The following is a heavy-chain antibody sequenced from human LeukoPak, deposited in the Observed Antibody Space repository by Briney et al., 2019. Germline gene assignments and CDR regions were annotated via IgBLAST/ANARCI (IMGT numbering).Heavy chain of an antibody. J-gene: IGHJ4*02. CDR2: IIHTGST. CDR1: GGSFSGHY. CDR3: ESGQVAPRLRAEY. Sequence: SETLSLTCAVYGGSFSGHYWSWIRQPPGKGLEWIGEIIHTGSTKYNPSLESRVTMSLDASRNQFSLELSSVTAADTAVYYCESGQVAPRLRAEYWGQGTLVIVSS. D-gene: IGHD1-14*01. V-gene: IGHV4-34*12.